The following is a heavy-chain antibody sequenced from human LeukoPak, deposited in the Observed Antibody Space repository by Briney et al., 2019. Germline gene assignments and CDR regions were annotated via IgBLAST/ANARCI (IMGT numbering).Heavy chain of an antibody. D-gene: IGHD3-10*01. CDR3: TSVGFGPYYFDN. J-gene: IGHJ4*02. CDR1: GFTVSSNY. Sequence: PGGSLRLSCTASGFTVSSNYMSWVRQAPGKGREWVSLIYSGGNTYYADSVKGRFTISRDNSKNTLYLQMNSLKTEDTAVYYCTSVGFGPYYFDNWGQGTLVTVSS. CDR2: IYSGGNT. V-gene: IGHV3-66*01.